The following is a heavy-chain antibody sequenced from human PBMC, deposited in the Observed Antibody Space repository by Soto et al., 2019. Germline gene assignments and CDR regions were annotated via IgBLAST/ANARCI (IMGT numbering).Heavy chain of an antibody. CDR1: GFIFSNYA. D-gene: IGHD6-19*01. CDR2: ISDTGGAT. V-gene: IGHV3-23*01. J-gene: IGHJ5*02. CDR3: ARIGSSGSSWSYSSGHNWFDP. Sequence: GGSVRITGAASGFIFSNYAMDWVRQAPGQGLEWVSAISDTGGATYYADSVKGRFTISRDNSKNTLYLQMNSLRADDTAVYYCARIGSSGSSWSYSSGHNWFDPWGQGTLVTVS.